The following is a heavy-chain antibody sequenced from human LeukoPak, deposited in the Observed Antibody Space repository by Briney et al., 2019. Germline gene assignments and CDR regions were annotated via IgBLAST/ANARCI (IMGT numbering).Heavy chain of an antibody. CDR2: ISSSGTTI. Sequence: GGSLRLSCAASGFTFSSYEMNWVRRATGKGLEWGSYISSSGTTIYYADSVKGRFTISRDNAKNSLYLQMNSLRAEDTAVYYCAIGLFEEQQPYWGQGTLVTVSS. CDR3: AIGLFEEQQPY. J-gene: IGHJ4*02. CDR1: GFTFSSYE. D-gene: IGHD6-13*01. V-gene: IGHV3-48*03.